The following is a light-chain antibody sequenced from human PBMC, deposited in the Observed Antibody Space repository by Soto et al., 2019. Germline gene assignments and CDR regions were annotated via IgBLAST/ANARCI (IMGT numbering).Light chain of an antibody. J-gene: IGLJ1*01. Sequence: QSVLTQPASVSGSPGQSTTISCTGTSSDVGGYNYVSWYQQHPGKAPKLMIYDVSNRPSGVSNRFSGSKSGNTASLTISGLQAEDEADYYCSSYTSSSTLDYVFGTGNKVTVL. CDR3: SSYTSSSTLDYV. CDR2: DVS. V-gene: IGLV2-14*01. CDR1: SSDVGGYNY.